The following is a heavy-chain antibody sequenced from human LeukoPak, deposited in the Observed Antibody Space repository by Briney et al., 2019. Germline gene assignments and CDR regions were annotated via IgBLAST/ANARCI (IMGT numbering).Heavy chain of an antibody. D-gene: IGHD3-16*01. Sequence: GGSLRLSCAASGFTFNTYAMSWVRQAPGKGLEWVSGIRTSGDSTYYADSVKGRFTISRDNSKNMLYLQMNSLRAEDTAVYYCAKEPWAYDYWGQGTLVTVSS. CDR2: IRTSGDST. CDR3: AKEPWAYDY. V-gene: IGHV3-23*01. J-gene: IGHJ4*02. CDR1: GFTFNTYA.